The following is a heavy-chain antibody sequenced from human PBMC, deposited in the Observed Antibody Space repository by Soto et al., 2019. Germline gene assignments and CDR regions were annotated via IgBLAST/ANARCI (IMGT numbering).Heavy chain of an antibody. Sequence: PGGSLRLSCAASGFTFSGSAMHWVRQASGKGLEWVGRIRSKANSYATAYAASVKGRFTISRDDSKNTAYLQMNSLKTEDTAVYYCAGWEYNWNYVPYYYYMDVWGKGTTVTVSS. J-gene: IGHJ6*03. CDR1: GFTFSGSA. CDR3: AGWEYNWNYVPYYYYMDV. V-gene: IGHV3-73*01. D-gene: IGHD1-7*01. CDR2: IRSKANSYAT.